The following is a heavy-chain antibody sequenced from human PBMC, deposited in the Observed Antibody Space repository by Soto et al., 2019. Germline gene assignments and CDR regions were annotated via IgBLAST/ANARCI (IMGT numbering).Heavy chain of an antibody. CDR2: ISSSSSTI. CDR3: AREPYCSSTSCYLPTMDV. D-gene: IGHD2-2*01. CDR1: GFTFSSYS. Sequence: EVQLVESGGGLVQPGGSLRLSCPASGFTFSSYSMNWVRQAPGKGLEWVSYISSSSSTIYYADSVKGRFTISRDNAKNSLYLQMNSLRDEDTAVYYCAREPYCSSTSCYLPTMDVWGQGTTVTVSS. V-gene: IGHV3-48*02. J-gene: IGHJ6*02.